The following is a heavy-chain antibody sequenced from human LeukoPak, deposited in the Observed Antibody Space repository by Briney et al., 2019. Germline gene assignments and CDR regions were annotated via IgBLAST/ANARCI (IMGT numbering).Heavy chain of an antibody. CDR1: GFTFSSYS. V-gene: IGHV3-21*01. J-gene: IGHJ4*02. Sequence: GGSLRLSCAASGFTFSSYSMNWVRQAPGKGLEWVSSISSSSSYIYYADSVKGRFTISRDNAKNSLYLQMNSLIAEDTAVYYCAQGTGYYDSSGYTDYWGQGTLVTVSS. CDR2: ISSSSSYI. CDR3: AQGTGYYDSSGYTDY. D-gene: IGHD3-22*01.